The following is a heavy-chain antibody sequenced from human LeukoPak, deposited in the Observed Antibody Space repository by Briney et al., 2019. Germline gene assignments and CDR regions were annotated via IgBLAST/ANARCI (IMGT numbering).Heavy chain of an antibody. J-gene: IGHJ4*02. CDR2: IIPILGIA. CDR3: ATMAEGEDDYGDYLFDY. Sequence: SVKVSCKASGGTFISYAISWVRQAPGQGREGKGGIIPILGIANYAQKFQGRVTITADKSTSTAYMELSSLRSEDTAVYYCATMAEGEDDYGDYLFDYWGQGTLVTVSS. D-gene: IGHD4-17*01. V-gene: IGHV1-69*10. CDR1: GGTFISYA.